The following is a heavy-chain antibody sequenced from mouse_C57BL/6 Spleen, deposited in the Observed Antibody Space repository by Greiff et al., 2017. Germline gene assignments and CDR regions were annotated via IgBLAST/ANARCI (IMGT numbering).Heavy chain of an antibody. D-gene: IGHD1-1*01. CDR1: GYTFTSYW. CDR2: IYPGSGST. J-gene: IGHJ2*01. Sequence: VQLVESGAELVKPGASVKMSCKASGYTFTSYWITWVKQRPGQGLEWIGDIYPGSGSTNYNEKFKSKATLTVDTSSSTAYMQLSSLTSEDSAVYYCARSYYGSSYFDYWGQGTTLTVSS. V-gene: IGHV1-55*01. CDR3: ARSYYGSSYFDY.